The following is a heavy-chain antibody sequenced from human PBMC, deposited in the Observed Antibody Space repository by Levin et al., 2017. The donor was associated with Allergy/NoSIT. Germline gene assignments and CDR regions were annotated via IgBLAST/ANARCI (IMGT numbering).Heavy chain of an antibody. D-gene: IGHD6-13*01. V-gene: IGHV3-48*01. CDR1: GFTFSGSA. Sequence: LSLPCAASGFTFSGSAMNWVRQAPGKGLDWISYISNSGSTTSYADSVQGRFTSSRDNAKNSLFLQMNSLRAEDTAVYFCATAAAFVLSHDYWGQGTLVTVSS. CDR3: ATAAAFVLSHDY. J-gene: IGHJ4*02. CDR2: ISNSGSTT.